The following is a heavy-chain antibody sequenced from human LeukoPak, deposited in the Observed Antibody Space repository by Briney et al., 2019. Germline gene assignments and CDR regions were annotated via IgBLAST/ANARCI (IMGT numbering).Heavy chain of an antibody. D-gene: IGHD3-16*01. CDR1: GFTLRSYW. CDR3: ARELRTFDS. Sequence: GSLRLSCAASGFTLRSYWMGLVRQAPGTGLEWVANIKHNGDDLNYVDSVEGRFTISRDNAQNSLYLHMTSLRAEDTAVYYCARELRTFDSWGQGTLVTVSS. J-gene: IGHJ4*02. V-gene: IGHV3-7*01. CDR2: IKHNGDDL.